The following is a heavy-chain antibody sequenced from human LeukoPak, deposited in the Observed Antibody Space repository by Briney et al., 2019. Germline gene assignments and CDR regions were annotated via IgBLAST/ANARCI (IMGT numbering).Heavy chain of an antibody. Sequence: SETLSLTCTVSGGSISSYYWSWIRQPPGKGLEWIGYICCSGSTNYNPSLKSRVTISVDTSKNQFSLKLSSVTAADTAVYYCARIKTDSSGYYFGGSYQYYFDYWGQGTLVTVSS. J-gene: IGHJ4*02. CDR1: GGSISSYY. V-gene: IGHV4-59*01. CDR2: ICCSGST. CDR3: ARIKTDSSGYYFGGSYQYYFDY. D-gene: IGHD3-22*01.